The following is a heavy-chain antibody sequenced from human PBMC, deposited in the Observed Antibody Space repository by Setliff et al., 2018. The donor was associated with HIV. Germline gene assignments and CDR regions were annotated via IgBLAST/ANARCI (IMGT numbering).Heavy chain of an antibody. D-gene: IGHD3-22*01. V-gene: IGHV1-2*06. CDR1: GYTFTSYG. CDR3: ARTLYYDSSGYMGEGYYFYNYMDV. Sequence: ASVKVSCKASGYTFTSYGISWVRQAPGQGLEWMGRINPNSGGTNYAQKFQGRVTMTRDTSISTAYMELSRLRSDDTAVYYCARTLYYDSSGYMGEGYYFYNYMDVWGKGTTVTVSS. CDR2: INPNSGGT. J-gene: IGHJ6*03.